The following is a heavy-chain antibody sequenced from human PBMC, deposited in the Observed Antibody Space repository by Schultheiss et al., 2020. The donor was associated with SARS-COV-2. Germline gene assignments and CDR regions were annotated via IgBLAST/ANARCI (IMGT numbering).Heavy chain of an antibody. D-gene: IGHD6-19*01. V-gene: IGHV4-39*01. CDR3: ARHSFNIAVAAYNWFDP. CDR1: GGSLSSNAYY. J-gene: IGHJ5*02. Sequence: SETLSLTCTVSGGSLSSNAYYWGWIRQPPGKGLEWVASIYHSGSTYYNPSLKSRVTISVDTSKNQFSLKLSSVTAADTAVYYCARHSFNIAVAAYNWFDPWGQGTLVTVSS. CDR2: IYHSGST.